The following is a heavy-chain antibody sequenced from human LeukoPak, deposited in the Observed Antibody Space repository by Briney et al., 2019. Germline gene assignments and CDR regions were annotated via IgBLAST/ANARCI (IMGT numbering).Heavy chain of an antibody. J-gene: IGHJ4*02. D-gene: IGHD2/OR15-2a*01. CDR1: GFTFSDYY. Sequence: GGSLRLSCAASGFTFSDYYMSWLRQAPGKGLEWVSYISSSDSTIYYADSAKGRFTISRDNAKNSLYLQMNSLRAEDTAVYYCARGTTYWGQGTLVTVSS. CDR2: ISSSDSTI. CDR3: ARGTTY. V-gene: IGHV3-11*04.